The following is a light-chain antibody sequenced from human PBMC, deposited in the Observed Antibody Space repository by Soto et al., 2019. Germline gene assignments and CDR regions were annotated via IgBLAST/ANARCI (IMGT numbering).Light chain of an antibody. V-gene: IGLV3-21*02. CDR2: DDS. CDR1: NIGSES. J-gene: IGLJ2*01. CDR3: QVWDSSSDHPVV. Sequence: SYELTQPPSVSVAPGQTARITCGGTNIGSESVHWYQQKPGQAPVVVVHDDSDRPSGIPERFSGSNSGNTATLTISRVEAGDEADYYCQVWDSSSDHPVVFGGGTKLTVL.